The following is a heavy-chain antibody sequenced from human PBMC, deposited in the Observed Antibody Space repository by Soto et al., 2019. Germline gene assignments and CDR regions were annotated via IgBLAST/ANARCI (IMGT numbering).Heavy chain of an antibody. J-gene: IGHJ5*02. V-gene: IGHV4-59*08. Sequence: PSETLSLTCTVSGGSISSYYWSWIRQPPGKGLEWIGYIYYSGSTNYNPSLKSRVTISVDTSKNQFSLKLSSVTAADTAVYYCARGNIVVVTAILDWFDPWGQGALVTVSS. D-gene: IGHD2-21*02. CDR3: ARGNIVVVTAILDWFDP. CDR1: GGSISSYY. CDR2: IYYSGST.